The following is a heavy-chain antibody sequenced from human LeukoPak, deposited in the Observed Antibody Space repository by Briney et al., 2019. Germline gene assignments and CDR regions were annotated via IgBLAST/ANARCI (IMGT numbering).Heavy chain of an antibody. CDR3: AKDHGATRSFGY. Sequence: PGGSLRLSCAVSGFTFGRYWMGWVRQAPGKGLEWVAHIKEDGSERSYADSVKGRFIMSRDNAKHEVYLQVNSLRAEDKAVYYCAKDHGATRSFGYWGQGTLVTVSS. J-gene: IGHJ4*02. CDR2: IKEDGSER. D-gene: IGHD5-12*01. V-gene: IGHV3-7*03. CDR1: GFTFGRYW.